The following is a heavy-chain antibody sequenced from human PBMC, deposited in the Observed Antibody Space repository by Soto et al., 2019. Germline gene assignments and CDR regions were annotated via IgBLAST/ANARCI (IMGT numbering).Heavy chain of an antibody. Sequence: QVQLVQSVAEVKKPGASVKVYCKASGYTFTSYGISWVRQAPGQGLEWMGWISGYNGNTNYAQKLKGRVTMTTDTSTSTAYMELRSLRSDDTAVYYCPASPGTTNNFDYWGQGTLVAVSS. V-gene: IGHV1-18*01. D-gene: IGHD4-17*01. J-gene: IGHJ4*02. CDR1: GYTFTSYG. CDR2: ISGYNGNT. CDR3: PASPGTTNNFDY.